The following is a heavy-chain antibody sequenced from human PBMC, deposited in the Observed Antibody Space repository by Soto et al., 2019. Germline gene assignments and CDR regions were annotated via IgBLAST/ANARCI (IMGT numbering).Heavy chain of an antibody. CDR1: GFTFSSYS. Sequence: EVQLVESGGGLVQPGGSLRLSCAASGFTFSSYSMNWVRQAPGKELEWVSYISSSSSTIYYADSVKGRFTISRDNAKNSLYLQMNSLRDEDTAVYYCARVPYYDFWSGYYYSSPPYYYGMDVWGQGTTVTVSS. CDR2: ISSSSSTI. CDR3: ARVPYYDFWSGYYYSSPPYYYGMDV. J-gene: IGHJ6*02. V-gene: IGHV3-48*02. D-gene: IGHD3-3*01.